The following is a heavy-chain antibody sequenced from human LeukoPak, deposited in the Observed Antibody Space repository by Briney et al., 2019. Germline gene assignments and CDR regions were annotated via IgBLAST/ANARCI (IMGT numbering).Heavy chain of an antibody. J-gene: IGHJ5*02. Sequence: GGSLRLSCAASGFTFSDYYMSWIRQAPGKGLEWVSYISSSGSTIYYADYVKGRFTISRDNAKNSLYLQMNSLRAEDTAVYYCAAAMVRGVFDPWGQGTLVTVSS. D-gene: IGHD3-10*01. CDR3: AAAMVRGVFDP. V-gene: IGHV3-11*01. CDR2: ISSSGSTI. CDR1: GFTFSDYY.